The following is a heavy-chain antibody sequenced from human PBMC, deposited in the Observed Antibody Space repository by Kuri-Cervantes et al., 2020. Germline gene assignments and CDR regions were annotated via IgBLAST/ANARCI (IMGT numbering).Heavy chain of an antibody. CDR2: IKSKTDGGTT. D-gene: IGHD6-6*01. CDR3: ALCSSSSGSHDSDY. CDR1: GFTFSNAW. V-gene: IGHV3-15*01. Sequence: GESLKISCAASGFTFSNAWMSWVRQAPGKGLEWVGRIKSKTDGGTTDYAAPVKGRFTISRDDSKNTLYLQMNSLKTEDTAVYYCALCSSSSGSHDSDYWGQGTLVTVSS. J-gene: IGHJ4*02.